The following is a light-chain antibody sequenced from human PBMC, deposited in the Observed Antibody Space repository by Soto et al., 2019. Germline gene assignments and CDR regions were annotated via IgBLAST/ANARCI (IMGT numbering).Light chain of an antibody. Sequence: IQRTQSPSTLSASIGDRVTITCRASQSINNRLAWYQQMPGKAPNLLIYDASSLESGVPSRFRGSGSETEFTLTTSGLQPDDFATYYCQQFIDGWTFGQGTKVDIK. V-gene: IGKV1-5*01. CDR2: DAS. CDR1: QSINNR. CDR3: QQFIDGWT. J-gene: IGKJ1*01.